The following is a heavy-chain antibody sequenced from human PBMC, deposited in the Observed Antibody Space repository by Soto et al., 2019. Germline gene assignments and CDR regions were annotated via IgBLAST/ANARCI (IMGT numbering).Heavy chain of an antibody. V-gene: IGHV1-69*13. CDR1: RVAFSKFI. D-gene: IGHD6-19*01. CDR2: IIPIFGTA. J-gene: IGHJ6*02. CDR3: AKVRYSSPMGYYYGMHV. Sequence: GASVKVSCKASRVAFSKFIVTWVRQAPGLGLEWVGGIIPIFGTANYAQKFQGRVTITADESTSTSYMEVNNLRSEDTAVYYCAKVRYSSPMGYYYGMHVWGQGTTVTVSS.